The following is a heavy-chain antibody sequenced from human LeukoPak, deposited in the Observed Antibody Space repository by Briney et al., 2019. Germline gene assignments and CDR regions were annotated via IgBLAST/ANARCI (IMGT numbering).Heavy chain of an antibody. CDR3: ARVGGGSYMNGMDV. Sequence: SVKVSCKASGGTFSSYAISWVRQAPGQGLEWMGGIIPIFGTANYAQKFQGRATITADESTSTAYMELSSLRSEDTAVYYCARVGGGSYMNGMDVWGQGTTVTVSS. D-gene: IGHD1-26*01. J-gene: IGHJ6*02. CDR1: GGTFSSYA. V-gene: IGHV1-69*13. CDR2: IIPIFGTA.